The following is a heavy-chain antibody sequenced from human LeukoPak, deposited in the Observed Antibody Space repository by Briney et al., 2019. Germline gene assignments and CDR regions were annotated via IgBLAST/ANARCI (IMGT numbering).Heavy chain of an antibody. CDR1: GYTFTGYY. CDR3: ARVIRPTYYDSDVYWFDP. D-gene: IGHD3-22*01. Sequence: ASVKVSCKASGYTFTGYYMHWVRRAPGQGLEWMGWINPNSGGTNYAQKFQGRVTMTRDTSISTAYMELSRLRSDDTAVYYCARVIRPTYYDSDVYWFDPWGQGTLVTVSS. CDR2: INPNSGGT. J-gene: IGHJ5*02. V-gene: IGHV1-2*02.